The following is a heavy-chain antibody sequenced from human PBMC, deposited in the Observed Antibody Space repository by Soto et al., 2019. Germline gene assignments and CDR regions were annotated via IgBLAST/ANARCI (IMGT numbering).Heavy chain of an antibody. V-gene: IGHV3-30-3*01. CDR2: ISYDGSNK. Sequence: QVQLVESGGGVVQPGRSLRLSCAASGFTFSSYAMHWVRQAPGKGLEWVAVISYDGSNKYYADSVKGRFTISRDNSKNTLYLQMNSLRAEDTAVDYCASSVVAVTTSWGQGTLVTVSS. J-gene: IGHJ4*02. CDR1: GFTFSSYA. D-gene: IGHD2-15*01. CDR3: ASSVVAVTTS.